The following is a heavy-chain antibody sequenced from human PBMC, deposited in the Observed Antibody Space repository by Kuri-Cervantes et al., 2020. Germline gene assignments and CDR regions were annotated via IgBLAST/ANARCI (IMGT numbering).Heavy chain of an antibody. CDR1: GGSVSSGSYY. D-gene: IGHD6-6*01. CDR3: AAGGIAARYYYYYMDV. V-gene: IGHV4-61*01. J-gene: IGHJ6*03. Sequence: SETLSLTCTVSGGSVSSGSYYWSWIRQPPGKGLEWIGYIYYSGSTNYNPSLESRVTISVDTSRNQFSLKLSSVTAADTAVYCCAAGGIAARYYYYYMDVWGKGTTVTVSS. CDR2: IYYSGST.